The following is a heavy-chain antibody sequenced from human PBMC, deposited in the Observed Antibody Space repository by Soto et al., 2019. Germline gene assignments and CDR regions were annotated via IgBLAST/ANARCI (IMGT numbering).Heavy chain of an antibody. CDR1: GGSISSYY. D-gene: IGHD4-17*01. V-gene: IGHV4-59*01. Sequence: SETLSLTCTVSGGSISSYYWSWIRQVPGKGLEWIGYIHYSGSTNYNPSLKSRVTISLDTSNNQFSLRMSSVTAADTAVYYCGRGQGVTTAPYYYGMDVWGQGTTVTSP. J-gene: IGHJ6*02. CDR3: GRGQGVTTAPYYYGMDV. CDR2: IHYSGST.